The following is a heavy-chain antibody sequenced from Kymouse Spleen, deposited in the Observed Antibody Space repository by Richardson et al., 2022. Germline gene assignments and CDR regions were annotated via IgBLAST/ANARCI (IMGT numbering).Heavy chain of an antibody. CDR1: GFTFSSYG. CDR2: ISYDGSNK. CDR3: AKDKYSSSSGAFDI. Sequence: QVQLVESGGGVVQPGRSLRLSCAASGFTFSSYGMHWVRQAPGKGLEWVAVISYDGSNKYYADSVKGRFTISRDNSKNTLYLQMNSLRAEDTAVYYCAKDKYSSSSGAFDIWGQGTMVTVSS. V-gene: IGHV3-30*18. J-gene: IGHJ3*02. D-gene: IGHD6-6*01.